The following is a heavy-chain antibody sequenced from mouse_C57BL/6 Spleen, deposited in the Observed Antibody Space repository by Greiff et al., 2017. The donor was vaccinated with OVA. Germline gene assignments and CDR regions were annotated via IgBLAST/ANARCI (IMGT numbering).Heavy chain of an antibody. D-gene: IGHD1-1*01. V-gene: IGHV1-15*01. J-gene: IGHJ3*01. CDR3: TPPYYGSSPWFAY. CDR2: IDPETGGT. CDR1: GYTFTDYE. Sequence: QVQLQQSGAELVRPGASVTLSCKASGYTFTDYEMHWVKQTPVHGLEWIGAIDPETGGTAYNQKFKGKAILTADKSSSTAYMELRSLTSEDSAVYYCTPPYYGSSPWFAYWGQGTLVTVSA.